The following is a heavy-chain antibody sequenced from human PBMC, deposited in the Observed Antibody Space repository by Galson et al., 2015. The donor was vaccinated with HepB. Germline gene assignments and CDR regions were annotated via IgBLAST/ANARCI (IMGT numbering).Heavy chain of an antibody. CDR2: ISWNSGSI. Sequence: SLRLSCAASGFTFDDYAMHWVRQAPGKGLEWVSGISWNSGSIGYVDSVKGRFTISRDNAKNSLYLQMNSLRAEDTALYYCAKDRFLEVGYYFDYWGQGTLVTVSS. CDR3: AKDRFLEVGYYFDY. D-gene: IGHD3-3*01. J-gene: IGHJ4*02. V-gene: IGHV3-9*01. CDR1: GFTFDDYA.